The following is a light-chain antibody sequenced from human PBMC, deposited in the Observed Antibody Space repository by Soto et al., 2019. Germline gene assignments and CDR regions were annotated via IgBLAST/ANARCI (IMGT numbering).Light chain of an antibody. CDR2: KAS. V-gene: IGKV1-5*03. J-gene: IGKJ1*01. Sequence: DIQMTHSPSTLSGSVGDRVTITCRASQTISSWLAWYQQKPGRAPKLLIYKASTLKSGVPSRFSGSGSGTEFTLTISSLQPDDFATYYCQQSYSTPAWTFGQGTKVDIK. CDR3: QQSYSTPAWT. CDR1: QTISSW.